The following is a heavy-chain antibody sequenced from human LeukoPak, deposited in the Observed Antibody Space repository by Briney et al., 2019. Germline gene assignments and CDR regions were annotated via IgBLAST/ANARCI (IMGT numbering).Heavy chain of an antibody. Sequence: GGSLRLSCAVSGFTFRTYGMHWVRQAPGKGLEWVAVISYDESNKYYADSVKGRFTISRDNSKNTVYPQVNSLRAEDTAVYYCAKDGRMYSSGWYSYFDQWGQGTLVTVSS. CDR1: GFTFRTYG. CDR3: AKDGRMYSSGWYSYFDQ. CDR2: ISYDESNK. D-gene: IGHD6-19*01. V-gene: IGHV3-30*18. J-gene: IGHJ4*02.